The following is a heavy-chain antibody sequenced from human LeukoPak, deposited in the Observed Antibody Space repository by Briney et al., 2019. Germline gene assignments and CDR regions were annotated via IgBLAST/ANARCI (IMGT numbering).Heavy chain of an antibody. CDR3: ARAEVRDGYNRYYFDY. J-gene: IGHJ4*02. Sequence: KPSETLSLTCTVSGGSISSYYWSWIRQPAGKGLEWIGRIYSSGSTNYNPSLKSRVTMSVDTSKNQFSLKLSSVTAADTAVYYCARAEVRDGYNRYYFDYWGQGTLVTVSS. CDR1: GGSISSYY. D-gene: IGHD5-24*01. CDR2: IYSSGST. V-gene: IGHV4-4*07.